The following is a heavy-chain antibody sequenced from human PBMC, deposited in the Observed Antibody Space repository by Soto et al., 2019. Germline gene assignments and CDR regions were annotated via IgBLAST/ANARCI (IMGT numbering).Heavy chain of an antibody. V-gene: IGHV4-34*01. CDR3: ARGHPIYCSSTSCYAYYYYYGMDV. Sequence: PSETLSLTXAVYGGSFSGYYWSWIRQPPGKGLEWIGEINHSGSTNYNPSLKSRVTISVDTSKNQFSLKLSSVTAADTAVYYCARGHPIYCSSTSCYAYYYYYGMDVWGKGTTVTVSS. D-gene: IGHD2-2*01. J-gene: IGHJ6*04. CDR1: GGSFSGYY. CDR2: INHSGST.